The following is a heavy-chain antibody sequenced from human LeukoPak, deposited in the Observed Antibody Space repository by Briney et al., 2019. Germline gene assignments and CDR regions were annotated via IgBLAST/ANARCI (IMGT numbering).Heavy chain of an antibody. D-gene: IGHD4-11*01. CDR2: ISSSSSYI. J-gene: IGHJ3*02. CDR3: AREVTTPSPGAFDI. V-gene: IGHV3-21*01. Sequence: GGSLRLSCAASGFTFSSYSMNWVRQAPGRGLEWVSSISSSSSYIYYADSVKGRFTISRDNAKNSLYLQMNSLRAEDTAVYYCAREVTTPSPGAFDIWGQGTMVTVSS. CDR1: GFTFSSYS.